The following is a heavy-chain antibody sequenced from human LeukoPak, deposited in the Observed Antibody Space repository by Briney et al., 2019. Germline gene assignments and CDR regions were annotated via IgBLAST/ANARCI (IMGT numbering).Heavy chain of an antibody. V-gene: IGHV1-2*02. D-gene: IGHD3-22*01. Sequence: ASVKVSCKASGYTFTGYYMHWVRQAPGQGLEWMGWINPNSGGTNYAQKFQGRVTMTRDTSISTAYMELNSLRAEDTAVYYCAREIGYYDSSGTSFDYWGQGTLVTVSS. CDR3: AREIGYYDSSGTSFDY. CDR2: INPNSGGT. J-gene: IGHJ4*02. CDR1: GYTFTGYY.